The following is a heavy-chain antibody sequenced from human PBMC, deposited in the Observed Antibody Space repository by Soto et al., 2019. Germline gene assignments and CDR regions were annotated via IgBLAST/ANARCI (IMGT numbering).Heavy chain of an antibody. D-gene: IGHD6-13*01. CDR2: IWYDGSNK. J-gene: IGHJ6*02. V-gene: IGHV3-33*01. Sequence: PGGSLRLSCAASGFTFSSYGMHWVRQAPGKGLEWVAVIWYDGSNKYYADSVKGRFTISRDNSKNTLYLQMNSLRAEDTAVYYCARVYCARSSCGMDVWGQGTAVTVSS. CDR3: ARVYCARSSCGMDV. CDR1: GFTFSSYG.